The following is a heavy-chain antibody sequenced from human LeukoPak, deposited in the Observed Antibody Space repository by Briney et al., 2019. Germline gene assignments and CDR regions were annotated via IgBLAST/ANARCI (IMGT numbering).Heavy chain of an antibody. D-gene: IGHD2-15*01. CDR1: GFTFSNYA. Sequence: GGSLRLSCAASGFTFSNYAMSWVRQDPGKGLEWVSAISGTGGGTYYADSVKGRFTISRDNSENTLYLQMNSLRAKDTAAYYCARGRNYCSSGSCFPDYWGQGTLVTVSS. CDR2: ISGTGGGT. CDR3: ARGRNYCSSGSCFPDY. V-gene: IGHV3-23*01. J-gene: IGHJ4*02.